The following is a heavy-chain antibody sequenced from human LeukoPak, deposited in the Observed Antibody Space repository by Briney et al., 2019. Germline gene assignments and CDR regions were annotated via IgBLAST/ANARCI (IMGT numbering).Heavy chain of an antibody. J-gene: IGHJ4*02. CDR3: ARDGGSGWYDY. Sequence: NPSETLSLTCTVSGGSIKNYYWNWIRQPAGKGLEWIGRIHIIGRTNYNHSLKSRLTMSVDTSKNQFSLRLTSMTAANTAVYYCARDGGSGWYDYWGQGILVTVSS. CDR2: IHIIGRT. V-gene: IGHV4-4*07. D-gene: IGHD6-13*01. CDR1: GGSIKNYY.